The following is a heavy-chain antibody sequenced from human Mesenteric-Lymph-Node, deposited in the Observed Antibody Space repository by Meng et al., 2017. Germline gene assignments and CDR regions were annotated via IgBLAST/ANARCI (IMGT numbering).Heavy chain of an antibody. CDR3: ARGSYYDIMTAITFFDY. J-gene: IGHJ4*02. D-gene: IGHD3-9*01. V-gene: IGHV3-7*01. Sequence: GESLKISCAASGSIFSSYWMSWVRQAPGKGLEWVANIKQDGSENYYVDSVKGRFTISRDNAENSLYLQMNSLRAEDTAVYYCARGSYYDIMTAITFFDYWGQGTLVTVSS. CDR1: GSIFSSYW. CDR2: IKQDGSEN.